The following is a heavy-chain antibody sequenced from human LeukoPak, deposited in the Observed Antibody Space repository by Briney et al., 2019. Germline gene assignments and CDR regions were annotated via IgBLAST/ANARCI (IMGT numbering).Heavy chain of an antibody. CDR3: ARGPGNSGYDY. CDR1: GGSINSGSYY. D-gene: IGHD5-12*01. CDR2: ISTSGST. Sequence: SETLSLTCTVSGGSINSGSYYWSWIRQPAGKGLEWIGRISTSGSTNYNPSLKSRVTMSVDTSKNQFSLMLSSVTAADTAVYYCARGPGNSGYDYWGQGTLVTVSS. J-gene: IGHJ4*02. V-gene: IGHV4-61*02.